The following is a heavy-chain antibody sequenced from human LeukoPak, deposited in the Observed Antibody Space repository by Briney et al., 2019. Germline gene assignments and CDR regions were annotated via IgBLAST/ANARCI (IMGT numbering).Heavy chain of an antibody. J-gene: IGHJ6*03. CDR1: GFTFSSYS. CDR2: ISSSSSTI. Sequence: GGSLRLSCAASGFTFSSYSMNWVRQAPGKGLEWVSYISSSSSTIYYADSVKGRFTISRDNAKNSLYLQMNSLRAEDTAVYYCARQTKVGATGDYYYYYMDVWGKGTTVTVSS. V-gene: IGHV3-48*01. CDR3: ARQTKVGATGDYYYYYMDV. D-gene: IGHD1-26*01.